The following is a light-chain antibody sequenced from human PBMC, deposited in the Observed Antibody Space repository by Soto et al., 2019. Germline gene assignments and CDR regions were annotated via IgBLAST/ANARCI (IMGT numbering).Light chain of an antibody. J-gene: IGKJ1*01. CDR3: QQYGSSPTRT. V-gene: IGKV3-20*01. CDR1: QSVSNNY. Sequence: ESVLTQSPGTLSLSPGERATLSCRASQSVSNNYLAWYQQKPGQAPRLLIYGASTRATGIPGRFSGSGSGTDFTLTISRLEPEDSAVYYCQQYGSSPTRTFGQGTKVEIK. CDR2: GAS.